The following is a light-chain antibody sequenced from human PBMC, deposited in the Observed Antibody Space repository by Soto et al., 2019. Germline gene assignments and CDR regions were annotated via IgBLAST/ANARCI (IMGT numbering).Light chain of an antibody. CDR2: AAS. CDR1: QGISNY. Sequence: DLQMTQSPSSLSASVGDRVTITCRASQGISNYLAWYQQKPGKVPKLLICAASTLQSGVTSRFSGSGSGTDFTLAISGLQPEDVATYYCQKYNSAPLTFGGRTKVEIK. J-gene: IGKJ4*01. CDR3: QKYNSAPLT. V-gene: IGKV1-27*01.